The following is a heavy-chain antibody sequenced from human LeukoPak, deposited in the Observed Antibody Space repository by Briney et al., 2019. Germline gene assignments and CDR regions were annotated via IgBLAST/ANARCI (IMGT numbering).Heavy chain of an antibody. CDR3: ARDRTVVVVAATFDP. D-gene: IGHD2-15*01. CDR1: GYTFTGYY. Sequence: ASVQGSCNASGYTFTGYYMHWVRQAPGQGLEWMGWINPNSGGTNYAQKFQGRVTMTRDTSISTAYLELSRLRSDDTAVYSCARDRTVVVVAATFDPWGQGTLVIVSS. CDR2: INPNSGGT. V-gene: IGHV1-2*02. J-gene: IGHJ5*02.